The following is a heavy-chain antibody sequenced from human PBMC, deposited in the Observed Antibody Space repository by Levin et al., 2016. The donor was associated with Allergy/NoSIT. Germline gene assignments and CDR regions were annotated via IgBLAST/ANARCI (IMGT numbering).Heavy chain of an antibody. CDR2: IRSKAYGGTT. D-gene: IGHD3-22*01. J-gene: IGHJ3*02. CDR3: TRENHYYDSSGYYASAFDI. Sequence: WIRQPPGKGLEWVGFIRSKAYGGTTEYAASVKGRFTISRDDSKSIAYLQMNSLKTEDTAVYYCTRENHYYDSSGYYASAFDIWGQGTMVTVSS. V-gene: IGHV3-49*02.